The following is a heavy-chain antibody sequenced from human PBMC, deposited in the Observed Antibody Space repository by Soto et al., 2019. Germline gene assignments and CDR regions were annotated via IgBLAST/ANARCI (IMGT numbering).Heavy chain of an antibody. Sequence: PSETLSLTCAVSGHSISSGFYWGWIRQSPGKGLEWIGTIYHSGTTYYNPSLKSRVTISADMSENHLSLKLTSVTAADTAVYYCAKPNLNTRGYYYGTYYFDHRGQGPTVPVPS. CDR1: GHSISSGFY. CDR2: IYHSGTT. J-gene: IGHJ4*02. CDR3: AKPNLNTRGYYYGTYYFDH. V-gene: IGHV4-38-2*01. D-gene: IGHD3-22*01.